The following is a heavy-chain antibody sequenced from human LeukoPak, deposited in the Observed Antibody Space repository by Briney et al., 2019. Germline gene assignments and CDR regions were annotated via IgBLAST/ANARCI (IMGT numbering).Heavy chain of an antibody. CDR1: GYTFTSYD. CDR3: ARVPAARNWFDP. V-gene: IGHV1-8*01. Sequence: ASVKVSCKASGYTFTSYDINWVRQATGQGLEWMGWMNPNSGNTGYAQKFQGRVTMTRNTSISTAYMELSSLRSEDTAVYYCARVPAARNWFDPWGQETLVTVSS. D-gene: IGHD2-2*01. J-gene: IGHJ5*02. CDR2: MNPNSGNT.